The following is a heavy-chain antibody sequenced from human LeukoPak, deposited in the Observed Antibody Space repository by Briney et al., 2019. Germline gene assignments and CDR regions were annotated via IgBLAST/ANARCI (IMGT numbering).Heavy chain of an antibody. CDR3: ARDRADILTGYYRAIDY. J-gene: IGHJ4*02. D-gene: IGHD3-9*01. Sequence: GASVNVSCKASVYTFTSYGISGVRQAPGQGGEWMGCICAYNVNTNYVQKLQGRVTMTTDTSTSTAYMELRSLRSDDTAVYYCARDRADILTGYYRAIDYWGQGTLVTVSS. V-gene: IGHV1-18*01. CDR2: ICAYNVNT. CDR1: VYTFTSYG.